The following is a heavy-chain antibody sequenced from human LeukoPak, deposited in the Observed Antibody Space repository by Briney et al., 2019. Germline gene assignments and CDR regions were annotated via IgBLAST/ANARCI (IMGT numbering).Heavy chain of an antibody. CDR2: INHSGST. V-gene: IGHV4-34*01. CDR1: GGSIRSYY. D-gene: IGHD2-2*01. CDR3: ARGACGGYCSSTSSYSRIRNWFDP. Sequence: SETLSLTCTVSGGSIRSYYWSWIRQPPGKGLEWIGEINHSGSTNYNPSLKSRVTISVDTSKNQFSLKLSSVTAADTAVYYCARGACGGYCSSTSSYSRIRNWFDPWGQGTLVTVSS. J-gene: IGHJ5*02.